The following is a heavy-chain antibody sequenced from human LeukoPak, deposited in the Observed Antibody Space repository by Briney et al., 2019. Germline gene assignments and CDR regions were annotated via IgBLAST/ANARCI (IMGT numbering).Heavy chain of an antibody. CDR1: GFTFSSYG. V-gene: IGHV3-33*01. J-gene: IGHJ5*02. CDR2: IWYDGSDK. CDR3: AREATYDSSGYYSLSNRWFDP. Sequence: GGSLRLSCAASGFTFSSYGMHWVRQAPGKGLEWVAVIWYDGSDKYYADSVKGRFTISRDNSKNTLYLQMNSLRAEDTAVYYCAREATYDSSGYYSLSNRWFDPWGQGTLVTVSS. D-gene: IGHD3-22*01.